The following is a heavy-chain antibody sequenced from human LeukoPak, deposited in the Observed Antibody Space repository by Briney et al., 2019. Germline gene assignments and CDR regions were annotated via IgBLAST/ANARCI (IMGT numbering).Heavy chain of an antibody. J-gene: IGHJ4*02. CDR2: ISAYNGNT. D-gene: IGHD6-13*01. CDR1: GYTFTSYG. Sequence: SSVKVSCKASGYTFTSYGISWVRQAPGQGLEWMGWISAYNGNTNYAQKLQGRVAMTTDTSTSTAYMELRSLRSDDTAVYYCARTQQPDDPIDYWGQGTLVTVSS. CDR3: ARTQQPDDPIDY. V-gene: IGHV1-18*01.